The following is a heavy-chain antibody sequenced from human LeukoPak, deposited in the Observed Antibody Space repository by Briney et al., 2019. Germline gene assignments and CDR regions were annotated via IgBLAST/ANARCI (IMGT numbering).Heavy chain of an antibody. CDR2: IYTSGST. CDR1: GGSISSGSYY. J-gene: IGHJ4*02. D-gene: IGHD3-10*01. V-gene: IGHV4-61*02. CDR3: ARGAQYYYGSGSYYNASRWGLL. Sequence: PSETLSLTCTVFGGSISSGSYYWSWIRQPAGKGLEWIGRIYTSGSTNYNPSLKSRVTISVDTSKNQFSLKLSSVTAADTAVYYCARGAQYYYGSGSYYNASRWGLLWGQGTLVTVSS.